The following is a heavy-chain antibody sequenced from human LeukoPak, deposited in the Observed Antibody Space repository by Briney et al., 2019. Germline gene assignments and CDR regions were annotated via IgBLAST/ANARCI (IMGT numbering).Heavy chain of an antibody. CDR3: AREGCSSTSCYLPFDP. J-gene: IGHJ5*02. V-gene: IGHV4-31*03. D-gene: IGHD2-2*01. CDR2: IHYSGST. CDR1: GGSISSGGYY. Sequence: SETLSLNCTVSGGSISSGGYYWSWIRQPPGKDLEWIGYIHYSGSTYYNPSLKSRVIISVDTSKNQFSLKLSSVTAADTAVYYCAREGCSSTSCYLPFDPWGQGTLVIVSS.